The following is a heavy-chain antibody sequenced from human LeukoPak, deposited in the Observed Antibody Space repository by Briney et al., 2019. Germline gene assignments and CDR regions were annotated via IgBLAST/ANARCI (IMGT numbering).Heavy chain of an antibody. CDR2: IIPIFGTA. CDR3: ARGGYSGYDYFDY. J-gene: IGHJ4*02. CDR1: GYTFTSYG. D-gene: IGHD5-12*01. V-gene: IGHV1-69*13. Sequence: GASVKVSCKASGYTFTSYGISWVRQAPGQGLEWMGGIIPIFGTANYAQKFQGRVTITADESTSTAYMELSSLRSEDTAVYYCARGGYSGYDYFDYWGQGTLVTVSS.